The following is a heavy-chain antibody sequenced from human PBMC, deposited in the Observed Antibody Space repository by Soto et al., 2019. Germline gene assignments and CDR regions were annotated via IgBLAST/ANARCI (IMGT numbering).Heavy chain of an antibody. V-gene: IGHV1-18*01. J-gene: IGHJ5*02. CDR1: GYTFTSYG. Sequence: ASVKVSCKASGYTFTSYGISWVRQAPGQGLEWMGWISAYNGNTNYAQKLQGRVTMTTDTSTSTAYMELRSLRSDDTAVYYCARFYEVVTDNWFDPWGQGTLVTVSS. CDR2: ISAYNGNT. CDR3: ARFYEVVTDNWFDP. D-gene: IGHD2-21*02.